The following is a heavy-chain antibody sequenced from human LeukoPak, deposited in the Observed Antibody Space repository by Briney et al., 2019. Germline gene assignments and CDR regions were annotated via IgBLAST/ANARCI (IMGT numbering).Heavy chain of an antibody. D-gene: IGHD6-13*01. CDR1: GYTFTGYY. Sequence: SVKVSCKASGYTFTGYYMHWVRQAPGQGLEWMGGIIPIFGTANYAQKFQGRVTITADKSTSTAYMELSSLRSEDTAVYYCAREAYIAAAGYNWFDPWGQGTLVTVSS. J-gene: IGHJ5*02. CDR2: IIPIFGTA. V-gene: IGHV1-69*06. CDR3: AREAYIAAAGYNWFDP.